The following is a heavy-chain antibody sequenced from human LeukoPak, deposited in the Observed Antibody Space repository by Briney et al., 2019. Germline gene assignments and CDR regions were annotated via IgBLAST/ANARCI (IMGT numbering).Heavy chain of an antibody. J-gene: IGHJ4*02. V-gene: IGHV3-48*04. CDR2: IGISSGNT. Sequence: GGSLRLSCTASGFPFSDYSMNWVRQAPGKGLEWISYIGISSGNTKYADSVKGRFTISADNARNSLYLQMNSLRVEDTAVYYCARGHNYAFDYWGQGTLVTVSS. CDR3: ARGHNYAFDY. D-gene: IGHD1-1*01. CDR1: GFPFSDYS.